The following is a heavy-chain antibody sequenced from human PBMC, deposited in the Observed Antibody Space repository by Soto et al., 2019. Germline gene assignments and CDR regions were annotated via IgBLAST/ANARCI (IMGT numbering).Heavy chain of an antibody. D-gene: IGHD3-22*01. CDR1: GFTFSSYW. V-gene: IGHV3-74*01. CDR3: ARGDGDYHDGNGYLGRH. CDR2: IKSDGSGA. Sequence: EVQLVEFGGDLGQPGVSLRLSCAASGFTFSSYWMHWVRQAPGKGLVWVSRIKSDGSGAIYADSVKGRFTVSRDNAKNTLYPLMNSLSTEDTSVYYCARGDGDYHDGNGYLGRHWGHGPRVTVAS. J-gene: IGHJ4*01.